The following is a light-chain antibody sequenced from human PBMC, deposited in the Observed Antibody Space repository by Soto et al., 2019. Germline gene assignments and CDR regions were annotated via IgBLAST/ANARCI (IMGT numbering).Light chain of an antibody. CDR3: QQYGSSSYT. Sequence: EIVMTQSPATLSVSPGERATLSCRASQSVSNNLAWYQKKPGQAPRLLIYGASTRATGIPARFSGGGSGTEFTLTISSLQSEDFAVYYCQQYGSSSYTFGQGTKLEIK. V-gene: IGKV3-15*01. J-gene: IGKJ2*01. CDR1: QSVSNN. CDR2: GAS.